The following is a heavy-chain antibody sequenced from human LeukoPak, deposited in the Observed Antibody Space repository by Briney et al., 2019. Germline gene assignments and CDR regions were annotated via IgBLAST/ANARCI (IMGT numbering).Heavy chain of an antibody. V-gene: IGHV1-8*01. J-gene: IGHJ4*02. CDR1: GYTFTNLD. CDR2: MNPNNGIT. D-gene: IGHD7-27*01. Sequence: ASVKVSCKASGYTFTNLDINWVRQATGQGLEWMGWMNPNNGITDHAQKFQGRVAMTRDTSTGTAYMELSSLTFEDTAVYYCARVIDAGVDFWGQGTLITVSS. CDR3: ARVIDAGVDF.